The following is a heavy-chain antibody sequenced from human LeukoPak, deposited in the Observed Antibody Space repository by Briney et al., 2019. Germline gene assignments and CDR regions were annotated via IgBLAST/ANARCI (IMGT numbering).Heavy chain of an antibody. CDR1: GVSISTSTYY. CDR2: IYYSGST. Sequence: SETLSLTCAVSGVSISTSTYYWGWIRQPPGKGLEWIGSIYYSGSTYYNPSLKSRVTISVDTSKNQFSLKLSSVTAADTAVYYCANSKPMWNDAFDIWGQGTMVTVSS. V-gene: IGHV4-39*01. D-gene: IGHD1-1*01. J-gene: IGHJ3*02. CDR3: ANSKPMWNDAFDI.